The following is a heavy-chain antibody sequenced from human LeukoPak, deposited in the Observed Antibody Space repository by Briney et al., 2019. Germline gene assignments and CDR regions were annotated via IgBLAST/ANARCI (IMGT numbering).Heavy chain of an antibody. J-gene: IGHJ4*02. D-gene: IGHD3-9*01. V-gene: IGHV3-30*03. CDR1: GFTFSNYG. CDR3: ARDFGWLSGFDN. CDR2: ISYDGTNK. Sequence: GGSLRLSCAASGFTFSNYGMNWVRQAPGKGLEWVAIISYDGTNKYYADSVRGRFTISRDNSKNTLYLQMNSLRAEDTAVYYCARDFGWLSGFDNWGQGTLVTVSS.